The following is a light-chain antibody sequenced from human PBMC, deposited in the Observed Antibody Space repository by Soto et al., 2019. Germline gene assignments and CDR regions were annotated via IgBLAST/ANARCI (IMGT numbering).Light chain of an antibody. CDR3: QQLHDYPIT. V-gene: IGKV1-9*01. Sequence: ILLTQCRSSLSASVGYRVTITCRASQGIDSSFAWYQQKPGKAPKLLIYAASSLQSGVPSRFSGSGSGTDFTLTISSLQPEDFATYYCQQLHDYPITFGQGTRLEIK. CDR2: AAS. CDR1: QGIDSS. J-gene: IGKJ5*01.